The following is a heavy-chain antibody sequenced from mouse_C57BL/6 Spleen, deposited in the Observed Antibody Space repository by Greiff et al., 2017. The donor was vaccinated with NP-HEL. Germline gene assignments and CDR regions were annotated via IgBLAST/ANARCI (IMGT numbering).Heavy chain of an antibody. J-gene: IGHJ4*01. CDR1: GYTFTSYW. CDR2: INPSNGGT. CDR3: ARDGSSFGYAMDY. D-gene: IGHD1-1*01. Sequence: VQLQQSGTELVKPGASVKLSCKASGYTFTSYWMHWVKQRPGQGLEWIGNINPSNGGTNYNEKFKSKATLTVDKSSSTAYMQLSSLTSEDSAVYYCARDGSSFGYAMDYWGQGTSVTVSS. V-gene: IGHV1-53*01.